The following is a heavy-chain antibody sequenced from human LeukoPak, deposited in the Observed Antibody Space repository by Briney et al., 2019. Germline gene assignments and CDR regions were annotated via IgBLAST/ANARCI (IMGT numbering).Heavy chain of an antibody. J-gene: IGHJ4*02. Sequence: SETLSLTCTVSGDSISSRSYYWGWIRQPPGKGLEWIGSIYYSGSTYYNPSLKSRVTISVDTSKNQFSLKLSSVTAADTAVYYCARLTMIVSTYFDYWGQGTLVTVSS. CDR3: ARLTMIVSTYFDY. CDR2: IYYSGST. V-gene: IGHV4-39*01. CDR1: GDSISSRSYY. D-gene: IGHD3-22*01.